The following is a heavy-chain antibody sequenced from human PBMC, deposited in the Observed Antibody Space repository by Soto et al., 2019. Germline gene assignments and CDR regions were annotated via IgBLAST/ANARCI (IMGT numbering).Heavy chain of an antibody. CDR1: GGSFSGYY. J-gene: IGHJ4*02. V-gene: IGHV4-34*01. Sequence: PSETLSLTCAVYGGSFSGYYWSWIRQPPGKGLEWIGEINHSGSTNYNTSNQSRVTISLDTPRSQFSLNLTSVTASYTAIYFCVCSLGPTTGIDYWGQGILVTVSS. D-gene: IGHD1-26*01. CDR2: INHSGST. CDR3: VCSLGPTTGIDY.